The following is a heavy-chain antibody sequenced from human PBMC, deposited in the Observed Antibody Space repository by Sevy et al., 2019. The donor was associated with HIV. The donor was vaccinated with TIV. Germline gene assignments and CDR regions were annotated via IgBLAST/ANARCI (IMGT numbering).Heavy chain of an antibody. CDR3: ARGMMYGYDSSGYLPAVDAFDI. D-gene: IGHD3-22*01. CDR1: GFTFSSYA. J-gene: IGHJ3*02. V-gene: IGHV3-30-3*01. Sequence: GGSLRLSCAASGFTFSSYAMHWVRQAPGKGLEGVAVISYDGSNKYYEDSVKGRFTISRDNSKNRLYLKMNSLRAEDTAVYYCARGMMYGYDSSGYLPAVDAFDIWGQGTMVTVSS. CDR2: ISYDGSNK.